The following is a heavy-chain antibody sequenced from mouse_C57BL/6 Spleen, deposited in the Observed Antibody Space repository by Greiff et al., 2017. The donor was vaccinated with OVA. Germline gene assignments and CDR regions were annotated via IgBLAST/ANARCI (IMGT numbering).Heavy chain of an antibody. V-gene: IGHV5-4*01. Sequence: EVQLQESGGGLVKPGGSLKLSCAASGFTFSSYAMSWVRQTPEKRLEWVATISDGGSYTYYPDNVKGRFTISRDNAKNNLYLQMSHLKSEDTAMYYCASYYYGSSYYFDYWGQGTTLTVSS. D-gene: IGHD1-1*01. CDR3: ASYYYGSSYYFDY. CDR2: ISDGGSYT. CDR1: GFTFSSYA. J-gene: IGHJ2*01.